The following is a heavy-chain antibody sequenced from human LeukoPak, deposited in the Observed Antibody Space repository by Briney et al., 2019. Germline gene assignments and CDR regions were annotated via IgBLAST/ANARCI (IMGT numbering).Heavy chain of an antibody. CDR2: IYYSGSA. J-gene: IGHJ4*02. CDR1: GGSISNSSYY. Sequence: PSETLSLTCIVSGGSISNSSYYWGWIRQPPGRGLEWIGSIYYSGSAYYNPSLKSRITISVDTSKNQFSLKLTSVTAADTAVYYCARHWVVTPNYGGQGTLVTVS. D-gene: IGHD4-23*01. CDR3: ARHWVVTPNY. V-gene: IGHV4-39*01.